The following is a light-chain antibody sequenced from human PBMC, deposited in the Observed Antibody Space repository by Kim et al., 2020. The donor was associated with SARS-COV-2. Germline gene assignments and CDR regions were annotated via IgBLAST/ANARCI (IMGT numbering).Light chain of an antibody. CDR3: QSYDSSTPCV. Sequence: TVTISCTRSSGSIASNDVQWYQQRPGSAPSTVIYEDNQRPSGGPARFSGSIDSSSNSASLTISGLRTEDEADYYCQSYDSSTPCVFGGGTQLTVL. CDR2: EDN. V-gene: IGLV6-57*03. CDR1: SGSIASND. J-gene: IGLJ3*02.